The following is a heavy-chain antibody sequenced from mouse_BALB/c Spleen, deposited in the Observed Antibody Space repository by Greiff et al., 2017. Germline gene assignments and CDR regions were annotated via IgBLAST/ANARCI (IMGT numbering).Heavy chain of an antibody. Sequence: EVKLMESGGGLVKPGGSLKLSCAASGFTFSSYTMSWVRQTPEKRLEWVATISSGGSYTYYPDSVKGRFTISRDNAKNTLYLQMSSLKSEDTAMYYCTRDQNGNYVDWFAYWGQGTLVTVSA. CDR1: GFTFSSYT. J-gene: IGHJ3*01. CDR3: TRDQNGNYVDWFAY. CDR2: ISSGGSYT. V-gene: IGHV5-6-4*01. D-gene: IGHD2-1*01.